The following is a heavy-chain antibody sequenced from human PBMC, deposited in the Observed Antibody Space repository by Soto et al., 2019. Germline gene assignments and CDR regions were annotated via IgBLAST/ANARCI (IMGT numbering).Heavy chain of an antibody. D-gene: IGHD6-19*01. V-gene: IGHV1-24*01. Sequence: QVQLVQSGAEVKKPGASVKVSCKVSGYTLTELSMHWVRQAPGKGLEWMGGFDPEDGEAIYAQKFQGRVTMTEDTSTDTAYMERSSLRSEDTAVYYCATSALAMAGDDAFDICGQGTMVTVSS. CDR1: GYTLTELS. J-gene: IGHJ3*02. CDR2: FDPEDGEA. CDR3: ATSALAMAGDDAFDI.